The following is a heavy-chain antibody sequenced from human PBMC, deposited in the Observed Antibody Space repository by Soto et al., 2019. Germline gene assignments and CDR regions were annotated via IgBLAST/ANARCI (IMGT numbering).Heavy chain of an antibody. J-gene: IGHJ3*02. D-gene: IGHD3-22*01. CDR2: FDPEDGET. CDR3: ATDLVGYYYDSSGYYYVGPRAFDI. V-gene: IGHV1-24*01. CDR1: GYTLTELS. Sequence: ASGKVSCKVSGYTLTELSMHWVRQAPGKGLEWMGGFDPEDGETIYAQKFQGRVTMTEDTSTDTAYMELSSLRSEDTAVYYCATDLVGYYYDSSGYYYVGPRAFDIWGQGTMVTVSS.